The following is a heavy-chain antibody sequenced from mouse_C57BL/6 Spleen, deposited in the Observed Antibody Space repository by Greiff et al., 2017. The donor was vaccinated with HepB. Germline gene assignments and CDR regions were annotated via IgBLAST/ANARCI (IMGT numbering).Heavy chain of an antibody. CDR3: ARDSGTDYFDY. J-gene: IGHJ2*01. CDR2: IYPGDGDT. Sequence: VQLQQSGPELVKPGASVKISCKASGYAFSSSWMNWVKQRPGKGLEWIGRIYPGDGDTNYNGKFKGKATLTADKSSSTAYMQLSSLTSEDSAVSFCARDSGTDYFDYWGQGTTLTVSS. V-gene: IGHV1-82*01. D-gene: IGHD4-1*01. CDR1: GYAFSSSW.